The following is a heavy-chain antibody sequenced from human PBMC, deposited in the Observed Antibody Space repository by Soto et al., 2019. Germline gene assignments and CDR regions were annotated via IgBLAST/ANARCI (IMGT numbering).Heavy chain of an antibody. D-gene: IGHD1-26*01. CDR2: ISYDGSSK. CDR1: GFTFSSYG. Sequence: GGSLRLSCAASGFTFSSYGMHWVRQAPGKGLEWVSAISYDGSSKYYADSVKGRFTISRDNSKNTLYLQMNSLRAEDTAVYYCARDPGSLLYYYYGMDVWGQGTTVTVSS. CDR3: ARDPGSLLYYYYGMDV. J-gene: IGHJ6*02. V-gene: IGHV3-33*01.